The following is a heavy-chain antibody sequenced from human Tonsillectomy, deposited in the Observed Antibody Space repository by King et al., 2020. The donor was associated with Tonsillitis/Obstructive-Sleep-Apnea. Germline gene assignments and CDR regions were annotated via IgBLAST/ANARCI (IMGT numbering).Heavy chain of an antibody. CDR1: GGSVSSYSYY. V-gene: IGHV4-61*01. D-gene: IGHD6-13*01. CDR3: ARARPVLYSSSWNGYYFDY. Sequence: VQLQESGPGLVKPSETLSLTCTVSGGSVSSYSYYWSWIRQPPGKGLEWIGYIYYSGSTNYNPSLKSRVTISVDTSKNQFSLKLSSMTAADTAVYYCARARPVLYSSSWNGYYFDYWGQGTLVTVSS. CDR2: IYYSGST. J-gene: IGHJ4*02.